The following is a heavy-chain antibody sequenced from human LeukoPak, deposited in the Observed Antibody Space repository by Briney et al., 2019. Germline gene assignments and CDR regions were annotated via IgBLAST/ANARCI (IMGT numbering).Heavy chain of an antibody. CDR2: ISGSGGST. CDR3: AKAQRGYCSSTSCYQFDY. J-gene: IGHJ4*02. Sequence: PGGSLRLSCAASGFTFSSYAMSWVRQAPGKGLELVSAISGSGGSTYYADSVKGRFTISRDNSKNTLYLQMNSLRAEDTAVYYCAKAQRGYCSSTSCYQFDYWGQGTLVTVSS. V-gene: IGHV3-23*01. D-gene: IGHD2-2*01. CDR1: GFTFSSYA.